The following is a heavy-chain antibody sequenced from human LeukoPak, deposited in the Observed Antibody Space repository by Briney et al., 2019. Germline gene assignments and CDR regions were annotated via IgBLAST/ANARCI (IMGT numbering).Heavy chain of an antibody. CDR3: TRGPRWSGYYHDY. D-gene: IGHD3-3*01. V-gene: IGHV4-4*02. J-gene: IGHJ4*02. CDR2: IYHSGST. Sequence: PSETLSLTCAVSGDSISSSNWWSWVRQPPGKGLEWIGEIYHSGSTNYNPSLKSRVTISVDKSKNQFSLRLSSVTAADTAVYYCTRGPRWSGYYHDYWGQGTLVTVSS. CDR1: GDSISSSNW.